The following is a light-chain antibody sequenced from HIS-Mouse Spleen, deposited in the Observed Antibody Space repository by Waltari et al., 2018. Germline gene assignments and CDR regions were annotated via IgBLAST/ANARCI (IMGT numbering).Light chain of an antibody. Sequence: QSALTQPASVSGSPGQSITISCTGTSSDVGGYNYVSWYQPHPGKAPKLMIYEVSNRPSCVSNRFSGSKSGNTASLTISGLQAEDEADYYCSSYTSSSTPYVFGTGTKVTVL. CDR1: SSDVGGYNY. V-gene: IGLV2-14*01. CDR3: SSYTSSSTPYV. CDR2: EVS. J-gene: IGLJ1*01.